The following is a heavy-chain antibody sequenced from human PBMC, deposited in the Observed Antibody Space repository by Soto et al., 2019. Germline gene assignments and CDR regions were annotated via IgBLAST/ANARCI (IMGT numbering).Heavy chain of an antibody. CDR2: ISYDGSNK. D-gene: IGHD1-26*01. V-gene: IGHV3-30-3*01. J-gene: IGHJ4*02. CDR1: GFTFSSYA. CDR3: ARDARVGGFDY. Sequence: QVQLVESGGGVVQPGRSLRLSCAASGFTFSSYAMHWVRQAPGKGLEWVAVISYDGSNKYYADSVKGRFTISRDNSKNTLYLQMNSLRAEDTAVYYCARDARVGGFDYWGQGTLVTVSS.